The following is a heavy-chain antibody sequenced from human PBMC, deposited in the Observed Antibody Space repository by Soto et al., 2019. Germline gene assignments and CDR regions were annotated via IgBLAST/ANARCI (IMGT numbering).Heavy chain of an antibody. V-gene: IGHV1-18*01. J-gene: IGHJ4*02. D-gene: IGHD6-13*01. Sequence: QVQLVQSGAEVKKPGASVKVSCKASGYTFTSYGISWVRQAPGQGLEWMGWISAYNGNTNYAQKLQGRVTMSTAPSTTTAYMERRSLRADDTAVCYCARSIAAAVAFDFWGQGTLVTVSS. CDR2: ISAYNGNT. CDR3: ARSIAAAVAFDF. CDR1: GYTFTSYG.